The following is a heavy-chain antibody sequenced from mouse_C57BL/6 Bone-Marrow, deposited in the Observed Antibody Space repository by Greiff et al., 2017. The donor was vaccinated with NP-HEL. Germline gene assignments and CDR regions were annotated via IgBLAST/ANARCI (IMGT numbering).Heavy chain of an antibody. D-gene: IGHD4-1*01. CDR2: ISSGSSTI. Sequence: EVKLVESGGGLVKPGGSLKLSCAASGFTFSDYGMHWVRQAPETGLEWVAYISSGSSTIYYADTVTGRFTISRDNAKHTLFLQMTSLRSEDTAMYYCARRLGRDWFAYWGQGTLVTVSA. CDR1: GFTFSDYG. J-gene: IGHJ3*01. V-gene: IGHV5-17*01. CDR3: ARRLGRDWFAY.